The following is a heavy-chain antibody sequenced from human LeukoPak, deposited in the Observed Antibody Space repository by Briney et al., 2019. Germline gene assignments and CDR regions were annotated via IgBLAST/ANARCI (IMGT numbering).Heavy chain of an antibody. J-gene: IGHJ4*02. CDR1: GFTFSNAW. V-gene: IGHV3-15*01. Sequence: SGGSLRLSCAASGFTFSNAWMSWVRQAPGKGLEWVGRIKSKTDGGTTDYAAPVKGRFTISRDDSKNTLYLQMNSLKTEDTAVYYCTTVPPRSGSVDYWGQGTLVTVSS. CDR3: TTVPPRSGSVDY. D-gene: IGHD3-10*01. CDR2: IKSKTDGGTT.